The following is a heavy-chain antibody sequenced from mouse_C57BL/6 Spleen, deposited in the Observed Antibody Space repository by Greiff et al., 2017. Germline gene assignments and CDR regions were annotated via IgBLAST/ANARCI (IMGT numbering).Heavy chain of an antibody. CDR3: ARGVTMSFDY. J-gene: IGHJ2*01. D-gene: IGHD2-13*01. CDR2: IYPGDGDT. CDR1: GYAFSSSW. Sequence: QVQLQQSGPELVKPGASVKISCKASGYAFSSSWMNWVKQRPGKGLEWIGRIYPGDGDTNYNGKFKGRATLTADKSSSTAYMQLSSLTSEDSAVYFCARGVTMSFDYWGQGTTLTVSS. V-gene: IGHV1-82*01.